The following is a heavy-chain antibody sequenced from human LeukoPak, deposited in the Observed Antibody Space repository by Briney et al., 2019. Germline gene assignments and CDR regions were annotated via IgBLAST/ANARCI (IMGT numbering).Heavy chain of an antibody. J-gene: IGHJ4*02. D-gene: IGHD5-12*01. Sequence: GGSLRLSCAASGFILSSHEMNWVRQAPGKGLEWVSYSSSSGSTRYYADSVKGRFTISRDNAKNSLYLQMNSLRGEDTAVYYCARGSTDIAATISYYWGQGTLVTVSS. CDR1: GFILSSHE. CDR3: ARGSTDIAATISYY. V-gene: IGHV3-48*03. CDR2: SSSSGSTR.